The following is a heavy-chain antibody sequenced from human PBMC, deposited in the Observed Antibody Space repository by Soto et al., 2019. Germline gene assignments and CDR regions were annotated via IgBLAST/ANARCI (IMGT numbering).Heavy chain of an antibody. CDR1: GFTFSSYA. V-gene: IGHV3-23*01. CDR2: ISGSGGST. D-gene: IGHD3-10*01. CDR3: AKVEVLLWFGELSGVDY. J-gene: IGHJ4*02. Sequence: GESLKISCAASGFTFSSYAMSWVRQAPGKGLEWVSAISGSGGSTYYADSVKGRFTISRDNSKNTLYLQMNSLRAEDTAVYYCAKVEVLLWFGELSGVDYWGQGTLVTVSS.